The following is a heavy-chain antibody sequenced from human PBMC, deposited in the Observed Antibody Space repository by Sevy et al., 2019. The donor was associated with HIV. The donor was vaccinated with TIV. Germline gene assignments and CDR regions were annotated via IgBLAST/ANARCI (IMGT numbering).Heavy chain of an antibody. CDR1: GFTFTSYA. V-gene: IGHV3-30-3*01. J-gene: IGHJ4*02. D-gene: IGHD2-15*01. CDR3: ERRGYCRGGSCPDDFDY. CDR2: ISYDGSNK. Sequence: GGSLRLSCAASGFTFTSYAMHWVRQAPGKGLEWVSVISYDGSNKYYADSVKGRFTISRDNSKNTLYLQMNSLRAEDTDVYYGERRGYCRGGSCPDDFDYWGQGTLVTVSS.